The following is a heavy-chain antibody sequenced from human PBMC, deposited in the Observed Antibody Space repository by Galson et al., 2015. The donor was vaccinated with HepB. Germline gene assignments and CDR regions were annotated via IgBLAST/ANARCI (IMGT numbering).Heavy chain of an antibody. V-gene: IGHV3-30-3*01. CDR2: ISYDGSNK. J-gene: IGHJ4*02. CDR3: ARDSSGIYDFWTGLNLYFDY. CDR1: GFTFSSYA. D-gene: IGHD3-3*01. Sequence: SLRLSCAASGFTFSSYAMHWVRQAPGKGLEWVAVISYDGSNKYYADSVKGRFTISRDNSKNTLYLQMNSLRPEDTAVYYCARDSSGIYDFWTGLNLYFDYWGQGTLVTVSS.